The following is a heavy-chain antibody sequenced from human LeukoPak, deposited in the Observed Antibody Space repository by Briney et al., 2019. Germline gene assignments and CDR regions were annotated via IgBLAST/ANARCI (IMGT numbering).Heavy chain of an antibody. D-gene: IGHD2-2*01. J-gene: IGHJ4*02. V-gene: IGHV1-8*01. CDR1: GYTFTSYD. CDR2: MSPISGNT. CDR3: ARESGDILVVPYY. Sequence: ASVNVSCKASGYTFTSYDINWVRQAPGQGLEWMGWMSPISGNTGYAQKFQGRLTMTRNTAINTAYMELSGLRSEDTAVYYCARESGDILVVPYYWGQGTLVTVSS.